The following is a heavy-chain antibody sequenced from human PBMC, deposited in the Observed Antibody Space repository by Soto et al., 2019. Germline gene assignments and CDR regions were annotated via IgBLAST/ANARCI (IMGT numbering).Heavy chain of an antibody. CDR3: ATEGGDPGSNFYGAY. CDR2: IKGSHAGGTT. J-gene: IGHJ4*02. CDR1: GFTFTKAY. V-gene: IGHV3-15*01. D-gene: IGHD1-26*01. Sequence: EVQLVESGGGLVEPGGSIRLSCVASGFTFTKAYMTWVRQAPGKGLEWVGRIKGSHAGGTTDYATSVKGRFTISRDDSKNTLYLQMNRLKTEDTSVYYCATEGGDPGSNFYGAYWGQGTLVSVSS.